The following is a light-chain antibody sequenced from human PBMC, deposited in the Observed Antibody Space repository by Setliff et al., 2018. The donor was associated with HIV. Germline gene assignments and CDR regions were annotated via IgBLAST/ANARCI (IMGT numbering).Light chain of an antibody. CDR2: EVN. J-gene: IGLJ1*01. Sequence: QSALPQPASVSGSPGQSITISCTGTSSDVGSYKLVSWYQHHPGKAPKVMIFEVNKRPSGVSNRFSGSKSGNTASLTISGLQTDDEADYYCCSYAGSSTYVFGNGTKVTV. V-gene: IGLV2-23*02. CDR1: SSDVGSYKL. CDR3: CSYAGSSTYV.